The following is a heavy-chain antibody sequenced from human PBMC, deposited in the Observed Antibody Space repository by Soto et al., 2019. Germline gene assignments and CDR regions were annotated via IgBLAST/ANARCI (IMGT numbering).Heavy chain of an antibody. CDR2: ISDGGVST. V-gene: IGHV3-23*01. D-gene: IGHD6-13*01. Sequence: EVQLLESGGGLVQPGGSLRLSCTASGFMFSIYAMSWVRQSPGRGLEWVSAISDGGVSTFFADSVKGRFTISRDNSKNTLYLQMNCLRVEDTAVYYCAKYSSAWYNDAFDIWGQGTMVTVSS. CDR1: GFMFSIYA. CDR3: AKYSSAWYNDAFDI. J-gene: IGHJ3*02.